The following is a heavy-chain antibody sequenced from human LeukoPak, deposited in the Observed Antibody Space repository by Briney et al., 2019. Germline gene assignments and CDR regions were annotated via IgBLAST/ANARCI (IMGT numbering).Heavy chain of an antibody. J-gene: IGHJ4*02. Sequence: SGTLSLPCGVSGGSISSTHWWSWVRQTPGPGLEWIGEISLSGRTNYNPSLNGRVSMSLDESSNQLSLNLTSLTAADSAIYYCSIESGAFFPFGYGGQGTRVSVPS. CDR2: ISLSGRT. V-gene: IGHV4-4*02. D-gene: IGHD1-26*01. CDR3: SIESGAFFPFGY. CDR1: GGSISSTHW.